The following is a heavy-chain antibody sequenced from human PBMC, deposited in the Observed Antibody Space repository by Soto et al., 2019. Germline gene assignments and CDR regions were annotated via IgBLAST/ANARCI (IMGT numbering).Heavy chain of an antibody. Sequence: LSVTCTVSGGSVRSATYYWNWIRQPPGKGLEWIGSVYYSGTPNYNPSLKSRVTISMDTSYNRLSLKLRSVTAADTAVYYCARDLYLRTGPWGMDVWGQGTTVTVSS. CDR1: GGSVRSATYY. J-gene: IGHJ6*02. CDR3: ARDLYLRTGPWGMDV. D-gene: IGHD3-9*01. CDR2: VYYSGTP. V-gene: IGHV4-61*01.